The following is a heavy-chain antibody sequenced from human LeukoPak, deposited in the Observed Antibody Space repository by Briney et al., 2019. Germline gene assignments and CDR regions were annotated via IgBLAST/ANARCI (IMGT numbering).Heavy chain of an antibody. CDR2: MSGGGDSD. Sequence: GGSLRLSCAASGFTFTSYAMSWVRQTPGKGLEWVASMSGGGDSDYYADSVKGRFTVSRDKSKNTLYVQMNSLRADDTAVYYCTKDASYARENDNTGFFIDWGQGTLVTVSS. J-gene: IGHJ4*02. D-gene: IGHD3-22*01. CDR1: GFTFTSYA. CDR3: TKDASYARENDNTGFFID. V-gene: IGHV3-23*01.